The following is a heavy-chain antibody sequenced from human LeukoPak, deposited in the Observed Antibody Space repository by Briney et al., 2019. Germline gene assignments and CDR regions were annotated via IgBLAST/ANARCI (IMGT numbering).Heavy chain of an antibody. J-gene: IGHJ4*02. D-gene: IGHD5-12*01. Sequence: GGSLRLSCAASGFTFSSYGMSWVRQAPGKGLEWVSAISGSGGSTYYADSVKGRFTISRDNSKNTLYLQMNSLRAEDTAVYYCARDVTPDPYSGYEDYFGYWGQGTLVTVSS. CDR2: ISGSGGST. CDR1: GFTFSSYG. V-gene: IGHV3-23*01. CDR3: ARDVTPDPYSGYEDYFGY.